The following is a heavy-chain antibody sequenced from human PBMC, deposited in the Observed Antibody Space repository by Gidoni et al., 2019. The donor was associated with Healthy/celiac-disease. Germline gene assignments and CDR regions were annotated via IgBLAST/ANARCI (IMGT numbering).Heavy chain of an antibody. CDR3: TTDLGIAAAGKKRAGVLTFDI. CDR2: IKSKTDGGTT. Sequence: EVQLVESGGGLVKPGGSLRLSCAASGFTFSNAWMSWVRQAPGKGLEWVGRIKSKTDGGTTDYAAPVKGRFTISRDDSKNTLYLQMNSLKTEDTAVYYCTTDLGIAAAGKKRAGVLTFDIWGQGTMVTVSS. V-gene: IGHV3-15*01. J-gene: IGHJ3*02. D-gene: IGHD6-13*01. CDR1: GFTFSNAW.